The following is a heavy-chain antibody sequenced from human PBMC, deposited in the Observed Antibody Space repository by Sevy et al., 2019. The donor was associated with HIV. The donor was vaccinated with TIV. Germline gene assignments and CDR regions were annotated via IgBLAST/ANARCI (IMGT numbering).Heavy chain of an antibody. D-gene: IGHD5-12*01. CDR2: IYYTGST. Sequence: SETLSLTCTVSGGSISVYYWSWLRQPPGKGLEYIGDIYYTGSTYYNPSLKSRVTISVDTSKNQFSLNLRSVTAVDTAVYYCARAPPVRSGDDSLNWLDPWGQGILVTVSS. CDR3: ARAPPVRSGDDSLNWLDP. J-gene: IGHJ5*02. V-gene: IGHV4-59*12. CDR1: GGSISVYY.